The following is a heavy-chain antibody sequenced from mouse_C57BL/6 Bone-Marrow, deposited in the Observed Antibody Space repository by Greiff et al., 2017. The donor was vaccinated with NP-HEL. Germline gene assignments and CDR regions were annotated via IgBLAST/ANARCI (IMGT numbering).Heavy chain of an antibody. CDR3: ARTYYYGSLYWYFDV. V-gene: IGHV1-78*01. CDR1: GYTFTDHT. CDR2: IYPRDGST. J-gene: IGHJ1*03. D-gene: IGHD1-1*01. Sequence: VQLQQSDAELVKPGASVKISCKVSGYTFTDHTIHWMKQRPEQGLEWIGYIYPRDGSTKYNEKFKGKATLTADKSSSTAYMQLNSLTSEDSAVYFCARTYYYGSLYWYFDVWGTGTTVTVSS.